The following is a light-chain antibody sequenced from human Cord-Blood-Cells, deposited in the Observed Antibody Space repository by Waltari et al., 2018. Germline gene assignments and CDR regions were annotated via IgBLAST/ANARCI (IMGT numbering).Light chain of an antibody. CDR2: EVS. Sequence: QSALTQPASVSGSPGQSITISCTGTSRDVGGYNYVSWYQQHPGKAPKRIIYEVSNRPSGVSHRFSGSKSGNTASLTISGLQAEDEADYYCSSYTSSSTVVFGGGTKLTVL. J-gene: IGLJ2*01. V-gene: IGLV2-14*01. CDR1: SRDVGGYNY. CDR3: SSYTSSSTVV.